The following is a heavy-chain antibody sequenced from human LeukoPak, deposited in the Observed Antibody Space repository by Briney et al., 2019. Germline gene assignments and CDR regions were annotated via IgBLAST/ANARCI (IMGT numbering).Heavy chain of an antibody. CDR3: AIQLYGSNY. J-gene: IGHJ4*02. D-gene: IGHD5-18*01. Sequence: SETLSLTCDVSGVSFSTYYWSWIRQSPEKGLEWIGEVNHSGYTNYNPSLKGRVTISVYTSKNQFSLKLSSLTAADTAVYYCAIQLYGSNYWGEGTLVTVSS. CDR2: VNHSGYT. V-gene: IGHV4-34*01. CDR1: GVSFSTYY.